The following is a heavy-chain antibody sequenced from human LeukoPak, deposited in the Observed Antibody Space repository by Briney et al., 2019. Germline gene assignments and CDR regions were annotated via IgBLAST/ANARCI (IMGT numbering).Heavy chain of an antibody. CDR1: GYTFTGYY. D-gene: IGHD3-22*01. V-gene: IGHV1-2*02. Sequence: ASVKVSCKASGYTFTGYYMHWVRQAPGQGLEWMGWINPNSGGTNYAQKFQGGVTMTRDTSISTAYMELSRLRSDDTAVYYCARDLYYDSSGYSDYGMDVWGQGTTVTVSS. CDR2: INPNSGGT. CDR3: ARDLYYDSSGYSDYGMDV. J-gene: IGHJ6*02.